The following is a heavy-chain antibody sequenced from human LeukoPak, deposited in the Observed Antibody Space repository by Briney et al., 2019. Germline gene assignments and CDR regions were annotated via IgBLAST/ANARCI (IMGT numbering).Heavy chain of an antibody. D-gene: IGHD3-22*01. CDR3: ARGGYYYDSSGYYHELRPYYFDY. CDR1: GFTFSSYS. Sequence: GGSQRLSCAASGFTFSSYSMNWIRQAPGKGLEWVSSISSSSSYIYYADSVKGRFTISRDNAKNSLYLQMNSLRAEDTAVYYCARGGYYYDSSGYYHELRPYYFDYWGQGTLVTVSS. J-gene: IGHJ4*02. CDR2: ISSSSSYI. V-gene: IGHV3-21*01.